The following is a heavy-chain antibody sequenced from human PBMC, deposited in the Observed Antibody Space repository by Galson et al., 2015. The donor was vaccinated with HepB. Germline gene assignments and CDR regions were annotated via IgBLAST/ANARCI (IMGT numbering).Heavy chain of an antibody. CDR3: AGRRGNNWFDP. V-gene: IGHV7-4-1*02. CDR2: INTNTGNP. Sequence: SVKVSCKASGYTFTSYAMTWVRQAPGQGLEWLEWINTNTGNPTYGQGFTGRFVFSLDTSVRTAYLRISSLTAEDTAVYYCAGRRGNNWFDPWGQRTLVTLSS. J-gene: IGHJ5*02. CDR1: GYTFTSYA.